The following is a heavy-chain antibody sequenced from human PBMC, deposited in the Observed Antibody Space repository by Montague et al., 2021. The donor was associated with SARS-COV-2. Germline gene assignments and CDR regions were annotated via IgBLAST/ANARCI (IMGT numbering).Heavy chain of an antibody. CDR3: ARAQNTCFIANCVNYFDF. D-gene: IGHD1-1*01. CDR1: GGSISSYY. V-gene: IGHV4-59*01. J-gene: IGHJ4*02. Sequence: SETLSLTCTVSGGSISSYYWSWIRQPPGKGLEWIGYIYYTGSTKYNPSLKSRVTMSLDRPTHPFSLRLHSVTAADAAMYYCARAQNTCFIANCVNYFDFWGLGAQVTVSS. CDR2: IYYTGST.